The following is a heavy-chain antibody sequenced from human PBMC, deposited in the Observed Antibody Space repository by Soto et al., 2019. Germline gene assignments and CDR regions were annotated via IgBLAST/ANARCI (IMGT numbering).Heavy chain of an antibody. Sequence: PSETLSLTCAVSGVSFSSYYWSWIRQPPGKGLEWIGEINHSGSTNYNPSLKSRVTISVDTSKNQFSLKLSSVTAAETAVYYCARCSRKRNYAYCFDPWGQGTLVTVSS. J-gene: IGHJ5*02. CDR3: ARCSRKRNYAYCFDP. D-gene: IGHD1-7*01. CDR2: INHSGST. V-gene: IGHV4-34*01. CDR1: GVSFSSYY.